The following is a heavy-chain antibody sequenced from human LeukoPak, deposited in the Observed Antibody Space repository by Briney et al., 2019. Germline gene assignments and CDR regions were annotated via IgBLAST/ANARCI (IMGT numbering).Heavy chain of an antibody. Sequence: PGGSLRLSCAASGFTFSSYGMHWVRQAPGKGLEWVSAISGSGGSTYYADSVKGRFTISRDNSKNTLYLQMNSLKTEDTAVYYCTTDSYYYYGSGSYFYFDYWGQGTLVTVSS. D-gene: IGHD3-10*01. CDR1: GFTFSSYG. J-gene: IGHJ4*02. CDR2: ISGSGGST. CDR3: TTDSYYYYGSGSYFYFDY. V-gene: IGHV3-23*01.